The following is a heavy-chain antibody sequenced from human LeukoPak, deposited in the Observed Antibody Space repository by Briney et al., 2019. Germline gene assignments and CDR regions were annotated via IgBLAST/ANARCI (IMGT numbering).Heavy chain of an antibody. V-gene: IGHV1-69*13. Sequence: SVKVSCKASGGTFSSYAISWVRQAPGQGLEWMGGIIPIFGTANYAQKFQGRVTITADESTSTAYMELSSLRSEDTAVYYCARDDRESYGSGFPTDYHFDYWGQGTLVTVSS. CDR2: IIPIFGTA. J-gene: IGHJ4*02. D-gene: IGHD3-10*01. CDR1: GGTFSSYA. CDR3: ARDDRESYGSGFPTDYHFDY.